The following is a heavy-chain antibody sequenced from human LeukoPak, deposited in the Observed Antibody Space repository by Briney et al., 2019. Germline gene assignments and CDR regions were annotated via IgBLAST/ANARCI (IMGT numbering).Heavy chain of an antibody. Sequence: GGSLRLSCAASGFTFSSYGMHWVRQAPGKGLEWVAVIWYGGSNKYYADSVKGRFTISRDNSKNTLYLQMNSLRAEDTAVYYCARDKAGTNYYMDVWGKGTTVTVSS. D-gene: IGHD1-7*01. CDR2: IWYGGSNK. J-gene: IGHJ6*03. CDR3: ARDKAGTNYYMDV. CDR1: GFTFSSYG. V-gene: IGHV3-33*01.